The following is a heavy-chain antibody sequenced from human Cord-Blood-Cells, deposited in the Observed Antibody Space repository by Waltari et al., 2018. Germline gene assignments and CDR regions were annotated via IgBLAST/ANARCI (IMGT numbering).Heavy chain of an antibody. Sequence: EVPLVESGGGLVHPGGSLRLSCAASGFTVSSNSMSWSRQAPGKGLEWVSVIYSGGSTYYADSVKGRFTISRDNSKNTLYLQMNSLRAEDTAVYYCARENRDYYDSSGLDYWGQGTLVTVSS. D-gene: IGHD3-22*01. CDR1: GFTVSSNS. CDR3: ARENRDYYDSSGLDY. V-gene: IGHV3-66*01. J-gene: IGHJ4*02. CDR2: IYSGGST.